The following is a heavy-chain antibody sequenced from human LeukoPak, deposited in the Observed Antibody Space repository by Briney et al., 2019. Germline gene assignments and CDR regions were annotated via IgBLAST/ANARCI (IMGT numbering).Heavy chain of an antibody. CDR2: IYYSGST. D-gene: IGHD1-26*01. Sequence: SETLSLTCTVSGGSISSYYWSWIRQPPGKGLEWIGYIYYSGSTNYNPSLKSRVTISVDTSKSQFSLKVNSVTAADTAVYYCARSTNSGSYYGFDYWGQGTLVTVSS. CDR3: ARSTNSGSYYGFDY. V-gene: IGHV4-59*01. J-gene: IGHJ4*02. CDR1: GGSISSYY.